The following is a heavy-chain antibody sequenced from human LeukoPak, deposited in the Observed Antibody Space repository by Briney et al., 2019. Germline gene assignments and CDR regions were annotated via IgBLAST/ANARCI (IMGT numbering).Heavy chain of an antibody. CDR2: IYYSGST. CDR3: ARDGHLDTAMVEYGMDV. J-gene: IGHJ6*02. Sequence: PSETLSLTCTVSGGSISSSSYYWGWLRQPPGKGLEWFGSIYYSGSTYYNPSLKSRVTISVDTSKNQFSLKLSSVTAADTAVYYCARDGHLDTAMVEYGMDVWGQGTTVTVSS. CDR1: GGSISSSSYY. V-gene: IGHV4-39*07. D-gene: IGHD5-18*01.